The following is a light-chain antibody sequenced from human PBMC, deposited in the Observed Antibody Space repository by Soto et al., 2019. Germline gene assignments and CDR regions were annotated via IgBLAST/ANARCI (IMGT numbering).Light chain of an antibody. CDR3: QQYGSSLWT. J-gene: IGKJ1*01. V-gene: IGKV3-20*01. CDR1: QSVSSSY. Sequence: EIVLTQSPGTLSLSPGERATLSCRASQSVSSSYLAWYQQKPGQAPRLLIYGASSRATGIPDRFSGSGARTYFTLTISRLEAEDFAVYYCQQYGSSLWTFGQGTKVEIK. CDR2: GAS.